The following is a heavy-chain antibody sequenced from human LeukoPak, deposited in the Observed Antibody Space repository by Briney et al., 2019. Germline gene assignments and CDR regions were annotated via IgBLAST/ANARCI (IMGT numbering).Heavy chain of an antibody. D-gene: IGHD6-19*01. CDR3: SLLAVASPQDY. Sequence: PGGSLRLSCAASGFSFSTYEMHWVRQAPGKGLEWVSDISSSGSTTYYADSVRGRFTTSRDNAKNLLYLQMHNLRAEDTAIYYCSLLAVASPQDYWGQGTLVTVSS. J-gene: IGHJ4*02. CDR2: ISSSGSTT. V-gene: IGHV3-48*03. CDR1: GFSFSTYE.